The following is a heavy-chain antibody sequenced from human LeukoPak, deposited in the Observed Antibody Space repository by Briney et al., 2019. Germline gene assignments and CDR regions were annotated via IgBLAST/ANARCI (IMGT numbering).Heavy chain of an antibody. J-gene: IGHJ4*02. V-gene: IGHV3-9*01. CDR2: ISWNSGSI. Sequence: GRSLRLSCAASGFTFDDYAMHWVRQAPGKGLEWVSGISWNSGSIGYADSVKGRFTISGDNAKNSLYLQMNSLRAEDTALYYCAKDISAAARALGYFDYWGQGTLVTVSS. CDR3: AKDISAAARALGYFDY. D-gene: IGHD6-13*01. CDR1: GFTFDDYA.